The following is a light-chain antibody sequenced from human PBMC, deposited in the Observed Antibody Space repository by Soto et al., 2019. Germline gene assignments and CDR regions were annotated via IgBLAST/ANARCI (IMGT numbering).Light chain of an antibody. V-gene: IGKV3-15*01. CDR2: YTS. J-gene: IGKJ1*01. CDR3: QQYNDWPRT. Sequence: DIVMPQTPLSSPVTLGQAATLSCRASQSVSSSSLAWYQQKPGQAPRLLIYYTSTRATGFPARFSGSGSGTEFTLTISSLQSEDFAVYYCQQYNDWPRTFGQGTKVGI. CDR1: QSVSSS.